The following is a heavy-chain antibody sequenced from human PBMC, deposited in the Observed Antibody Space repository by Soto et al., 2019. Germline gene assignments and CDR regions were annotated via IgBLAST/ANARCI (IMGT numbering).Heavy chain of an antibody. CDR1: GYSFTSYW. CDR2: IYPGDSDT. Sequence: GESLKISCKGSGYSFTSYWIGWVRQMPGKGLEWMGIIYPGDSDTRYSPSFQGQVTISADKSISTAYLQWSSLKASDTAMYYCARHRPLHIAVTKYYYYYGMDVWGQGTTVTVSS. V-gene: IGHV5-51*01. CDR3: ARHRPLHIAVTKYYYYYGMDV. D-gene: IGHD6-19*01. J-gene: IGHJ6*02.